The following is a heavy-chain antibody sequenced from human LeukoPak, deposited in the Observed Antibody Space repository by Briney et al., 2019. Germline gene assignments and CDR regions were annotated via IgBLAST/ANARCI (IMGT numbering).Heavy chain of an antibody. V-gene: IGHV4-4*07. CDR2: IYTSGGT. J-gene: IGHJ4*02. CDR3: ARTAYGSGSYYFDY. Sequence: PSETLSLTCTVSGGSISSYYWSWIRQPAGKGLEWIGRIYTSGGTNYNPSLKSRVTISVDTSKKQFSLKLSSVTAADTAVYYCARTAYGSGSYYFDYWGQGTLVTVSS. D-gene: IGHD3-10*01. CDR1: GGSISSYY.